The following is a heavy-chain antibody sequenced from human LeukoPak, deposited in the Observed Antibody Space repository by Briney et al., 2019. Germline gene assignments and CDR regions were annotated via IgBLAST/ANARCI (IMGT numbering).Heavy chain of an antibody. CDR2: IYYSGST. Sequence: PSQTLSLTCTVSGGSISSGGYYWSWIRQHPGKGLEWIGYIYYSGSTYYNPSLKSRVTISVDTSKNQFSLKLSSVTAADTAVYYCARGPGYYGSGRPPYFDYWGQGTLVTVSS. CDR3: ARGPGYYGSGRPPYFDY. J-gene: IGHJ4*02. D-gene: IGHD3-10*01. V-gene: IGHV4-31*03. CDR1: GGSISSGGYY.